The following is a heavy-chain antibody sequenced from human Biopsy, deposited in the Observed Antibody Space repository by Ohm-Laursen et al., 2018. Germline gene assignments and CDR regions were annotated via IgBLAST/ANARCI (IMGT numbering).Heavy chain of an antibody. CDR1: GGSISSSTTYY. J-gene: IGHJ5*02. Sequence: GTLSLTCAVSGGSISSSTTYYWAWLRQPPGKGLEWFGSIYNTETTFYNPCLKSRFTISVDTPTTQFSLKVSSGTAAVTALYFGARHPTGFWFDPWGHGTLVTVSS. CDR3: ARHPTGFWFDP. V-gene: IGHV4-39*01. CDR2: IYNTETT.